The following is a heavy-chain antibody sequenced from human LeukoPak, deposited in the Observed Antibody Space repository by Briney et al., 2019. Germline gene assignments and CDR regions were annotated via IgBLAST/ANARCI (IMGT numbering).Heavy chain of an antibody. CDR2: INPNSDGT. CDR1: GYTFTGYY. Sequence: ASVKVSCKASGYTFTGYYMHWVRQAPGQGLEWMGRINPNSDGTNYAQKFQGRVTMTRDTSISTAYMELSRLRSDDTAVYYCASEKTYYDILTGPRGAFDIWGQGTMVTVSS. J-gene: IGHJ3*02. CDR3: ASEKTYYDILTGPRGAFDI. V-gene: IGHV1-2*06. D-gene: IGHD3-9*01.